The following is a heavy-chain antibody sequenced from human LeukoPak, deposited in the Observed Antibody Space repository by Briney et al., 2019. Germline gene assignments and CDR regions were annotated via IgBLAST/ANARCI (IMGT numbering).Heavy chain of an antibody. V-gene: IGHV3-30*02. Sequence: AGGSLRRSCAASGFTFSSYGMHWVRQAPGKGLDWVAFIRNDGSTVKYVDSVKGRFTISRDNSKDTLYLQMNSLRPEDTAVYYCAKNRDTSDYPRDFEYWGQGALVTVSP. J-gene: IGHJ4*02. D-gene: IGHD5-12*01. CDR3: AKNRDTSDYPRDFEY. CDR1: GFTFSSYG. CDR2: IRNDGSTV.